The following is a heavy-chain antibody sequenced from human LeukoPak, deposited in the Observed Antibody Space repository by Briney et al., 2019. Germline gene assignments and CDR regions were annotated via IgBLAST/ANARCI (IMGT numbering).Heavy chain of an antibody. CDR1: GYTLTELS. D-gene: IGHD6-25*01. Sequence: ASVKVSCKVSGYTLTELSMHWVRQAPGKGLEWMVGFDPEDGETIYAQKFQGRVTMTVDTSTDTAYMELSSLRSEDTAVYYCATDLGRGGYGARNDYWGQGTLVTVSS. J-gene: IGHJ4*02. CDR2: FDPEDGET. V-gene: IGHV1-24*01. CDR3: ATDLGRGGYGARNDY.